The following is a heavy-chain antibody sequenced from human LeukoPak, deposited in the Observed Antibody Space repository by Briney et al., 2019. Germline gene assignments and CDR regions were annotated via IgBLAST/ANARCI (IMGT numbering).Heavy chain of an antibody. D-gene: IGHD2-8*01. CDR3: ARETRSMVMFDY. CDR2: ISAYNGNT. Sequence: ASVKVSCKASGYTFTSYGISWVRQAPGQGLEWMGWISAYNGNTNYAQKLQGRVTMTTDTSTSTTYMQLRSVRSDDTGVYYCARETRSMVMFDYWGQGTLVTVSS. CDR1: GYTFTSYG. V-gene: IGHV1-18*01. J-gene: IGHJ4*02.